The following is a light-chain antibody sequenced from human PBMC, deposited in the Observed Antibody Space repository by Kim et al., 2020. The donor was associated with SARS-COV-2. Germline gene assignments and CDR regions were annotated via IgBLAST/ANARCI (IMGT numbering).Light chain of an antibody. CDR1: QSISSN. J-gene: IGKJ5*01. V-gene: IGKV3-15*01. Sequence: EIVMTQSPATLSVSPGERATLSCRASQSISSNLAWYQQKPGQAPRLLIYGASTRATGIPARFSGSGSGTEFTLTISSLQSEDFAVYYCQQCNSWPPIIFGQGTRLEIK. CDR2: GAS. CDR3: QQCNSWPPII.